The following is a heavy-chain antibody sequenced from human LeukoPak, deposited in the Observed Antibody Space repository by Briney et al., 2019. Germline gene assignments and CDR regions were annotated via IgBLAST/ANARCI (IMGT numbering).Heavy chain of an antibody. CDR1: GYTFTSYY. Sequence: GASVKVSCKASGYTFTSYYMHWVRQAPGQGLEWMGVINPSAGSTSYTQRFQARVTMTRDTSTSTVYMELSSLSSEDTAVYYCARAFTSGRRFDYWGQGTLVTVSS. J-gene: IGHJ4*02. V-gene: IGHV1-46*01. CDR3: ARAFTSGRRFDY. D-gene: IGHD2-8*01. CDR2: INPSAGST.